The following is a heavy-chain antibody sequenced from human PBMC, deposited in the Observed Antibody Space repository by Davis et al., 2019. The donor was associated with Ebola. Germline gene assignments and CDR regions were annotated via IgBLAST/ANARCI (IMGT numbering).Heavy chain of an antibody. CDR1: GFTFSTNA. CDR2: ISGSASNI. D-gene: IGHD5-18*01. CDR3: AKHSPRTAMVTQSYFDH. V-gene: IGHV3-23*01. Sequence: PGGSLRLSCAASGFTFSTNAMSWVRQAPGKGLEWVAEISGSASNIYYADSVKDRFTVSRDNSKTTVYLHMNSLRVEDTAVYFCAKHSPRTAMVTQSYFDHWGKGTLVTVSS. J-gene: IGHJ4*02.